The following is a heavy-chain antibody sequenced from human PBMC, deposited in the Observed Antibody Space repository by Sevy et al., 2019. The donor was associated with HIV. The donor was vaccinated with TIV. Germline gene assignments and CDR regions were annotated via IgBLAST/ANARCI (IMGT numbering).Heavy chain of an antibody. CDR3: AKAPNGYYGSGREGYYFDY. Sequence: GGSLRLSCAASGFTFSSYAMSWVRQAPGKGLEWVSAISGSGGSTYYADSVKGRFTISRDNSKNTLYLQMNSLRAEDTAVYYCAKAPNGYYGSGREGYYFDYWDQGTLVTVSS. V-gene: IGHV3-23*01. J-gene: IGHJ4*02. D-gene: IGHD3-10*01. CDR1: GFTFSSYA. CDR2: ISGSGGST.